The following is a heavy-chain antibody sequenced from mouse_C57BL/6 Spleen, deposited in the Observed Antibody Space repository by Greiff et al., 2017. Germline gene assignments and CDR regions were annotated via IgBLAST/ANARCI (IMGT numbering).Heavy chain of an antibody. Sequence: EVMLVESEGGLVQPGSSMKLSCTASGFTFSDYYMAWVRQVPEKGLEWVANINYDGSSTYYLDSLKSRFIISRDNAKNILYLQMSSLKSEDTATYYCARVFNYGYDGGDYFDYWGQGTTLTVSS. CDR2: INYDGSST. CDR1: GFTFSDYY. V-gene: IGHV5-16*01. J-gene: IGHJ2*01. CDR3: ARVFNYGYDGGDYFDY. D-gene: IGHD2-2*01.